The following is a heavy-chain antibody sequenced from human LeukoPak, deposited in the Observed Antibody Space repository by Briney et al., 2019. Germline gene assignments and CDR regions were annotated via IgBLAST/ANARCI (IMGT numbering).Heavy chain of an antibody. D-gene: IGHD3-16*01. CDR3: ARDGGGSDLWGDYSYYYVDV. J-gene: IGHJ6*03. CDR2: ISSSSSYI. CDR1: GFTFSNAW. V-gene: IGHV3-21*01. Sequence: KPGGSLRLSCAASGFTFSNAWMNWVRQAPGKGLEWVSSISSSSSYIYYADSVKGRFTISRDNAKNSLYLQMNSLRAEDTAVYYCARDGGGSDLWGDYSYYYVDVWGTGTTVTVSS.